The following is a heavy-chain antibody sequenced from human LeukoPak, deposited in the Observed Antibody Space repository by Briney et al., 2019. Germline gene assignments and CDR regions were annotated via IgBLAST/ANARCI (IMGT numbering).Heavy chain of an antibody. V-gene: IGHV4-59*01. CDR1: GGSISSYY. Sequence: SETLSLTCTVSGGSISSYYWSWIRQPPGKGLEWIGYIYYSGSTNYNPSLKSRVTISVDTSKNQFSLKLSSVTTADTAVYYCAGTGGSGSYSFDFWGQGTLVTVSS. CDR2: IYYSGST. CDR3: AGTGGSGSYSFDF. J-gene: IGHJ4*02. D-gene: IGHD3-10*01.